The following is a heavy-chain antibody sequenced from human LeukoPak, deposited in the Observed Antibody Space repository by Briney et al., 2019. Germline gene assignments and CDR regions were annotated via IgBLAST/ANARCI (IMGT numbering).Heavy chain of an antibody. J-gene: IGHJ4*02. Sequence: GGSLRLSCAASGFTFTNAWMSWVRQAPGKGLEWVGRIKSKTDGGTIDYAAPVRGRFSISRDDSKTTLYLQMNSLKTEDTAVYYCTTLGQSTGYWGQGTLVTVSS. V-gene: IGHV3-15*01. CDR3: TTLGQSTGY. D-gene: IGHD3-10*01. CDR1: GFTFTNAW. CDR2: IKSKTDGGTI.